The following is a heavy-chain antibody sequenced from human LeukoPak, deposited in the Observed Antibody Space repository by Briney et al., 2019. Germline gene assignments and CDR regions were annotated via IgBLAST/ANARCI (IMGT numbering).Heavy chain of an antibody. CDR2: ISYDGSNK. CDR1: GFTFSSHS. Sequence: GGSLRLSCAASGFTFSSHSMNWVRQAPGKGLEWVAVISYDGSNKYYADSVKGRFTISRDNSKNTLYLQMNSLRAEDTAVYYCARLIVGANYFDYWGQGTLVTVSS. V-gene: IGHV3-30*03. CDR3: ARLIVGANYFDY. J-gene: IGHJ4*02. D-gene: IGHD1-26*01.